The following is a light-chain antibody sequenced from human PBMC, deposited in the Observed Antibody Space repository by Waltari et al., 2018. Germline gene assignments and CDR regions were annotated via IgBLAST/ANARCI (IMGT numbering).Light chain of an antibody. CDR2: GAA. CDR1: QSVSRSY. CDR3: QQYGSSPWT. Sequence: IVLTQSPGTLSLSPGERATLSCRASQSVSRSYLAWYQQKPGRAPRVLIHGAANRATGIPDRFSGSGSGTDFTLTISRLEPEDFAVYYCQQYGSSPWTVGQGTKVEIK. J-gene: IGKJ1*01. V-gene: IGKV3-20*01.